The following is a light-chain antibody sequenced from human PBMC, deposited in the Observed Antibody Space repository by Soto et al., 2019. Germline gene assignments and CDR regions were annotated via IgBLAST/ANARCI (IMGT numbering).Light chain of an antibody. CDR2: GTS. Sequence: RQTPGTLTFSQGERAPLSCRAVQSVTSIYLAWYQQKPGQAPRLLIYGTSFRASGIPDRFRGSGSGTDFTLTISRLEPEDIAVFYCQQYGSSPWTFGQGTKVDIK. CDR3: QQYGSSPWT. CDR1: QSVTSIY. V-gene: IGKV3-20*01. J-gene: IGKJ1*01.